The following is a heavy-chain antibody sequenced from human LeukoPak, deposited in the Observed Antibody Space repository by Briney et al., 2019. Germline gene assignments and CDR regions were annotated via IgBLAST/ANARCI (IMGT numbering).Heavy chain of an antibody. CDR1: GFTFSDYY. J-gene: IGHJ4*02. CDR2: ISSSSSTI. CDR3: ASAYYYGSGSYYHFDY. Sequence: GGSLRLSCAASGFTFSDYYMSWIRQAPGKGLEWVSYISSSSSTIYYADSVKGRFTISRDNAKNSLYLQMNSLRAEDTAVYYCASAYYYGSGSYYHFDYWGQGTLVTVSS. D-gene: IGHD3-10*01. V-gene: IGHV3-11*04.